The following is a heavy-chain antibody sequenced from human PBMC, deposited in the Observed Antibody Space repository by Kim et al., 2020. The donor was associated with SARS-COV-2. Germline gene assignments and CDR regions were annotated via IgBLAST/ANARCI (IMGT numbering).Heavy chain of an antibody. D-gene: IGHD6-13*01. CDR2: ISYDGSNK. CDR3: AKAGADNSSSGPGGFEP. Sequence: GGSLRLSCAASGFTFSSYGMHWVRQAPGKGLEWVAVISYDGSNKYYADSVKGRFTISRDNSKNTPYLKMNSLRSEDTAVYYCAKAGADNSSSGPGGFEP. CDR1: GFTFSSYG. J-gene: IGHJ5*02. V-gene: IGHV3-30*18.